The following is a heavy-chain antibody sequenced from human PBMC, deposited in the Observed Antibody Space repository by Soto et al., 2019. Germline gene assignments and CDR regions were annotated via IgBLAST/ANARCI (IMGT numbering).Heavy chain of an antibody. D-gene: IGHD4-17*01. V-gene: IGHV1-2*02. CDR2: INPNSGGT. CDR3: ARVGDVSYYYYGMDV. Sequence: AASVKVSCKASGYTFTGYYMHWVRQDPGQGLEWMGWINPNSGGTNYAQKFQGRVTMTRDTSISTAYMELSRPRSDDTAVYYCARVGDVSYYYYGMDVWGQGTTVTVSS. CDR1: GYTFTGYY. J-gene: IGHJ6*02.